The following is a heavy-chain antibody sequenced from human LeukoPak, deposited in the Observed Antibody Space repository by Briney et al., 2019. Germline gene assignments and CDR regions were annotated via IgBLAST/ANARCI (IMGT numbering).Heavy chain of an antibody. J-gene: IGHJ4*02. CDR3: AIWGYCSGGSCSQHGDY. CDR2: IYHNGST. CDR1: GSSISSGYY. Sequence: PSQTLSLTCTVSGSSISSGYYWGCMRQHPGKRRVCIGSIYHNGSTYYNPSLKSRVTISVDTSKNQFSLKLSSVTAADTAVYYWAIWGYCSGGSCSQHGDYWGQGTLVTVSS. V-gene: IGHV4-38-2*02. D-gene: IGHD2-15*01.